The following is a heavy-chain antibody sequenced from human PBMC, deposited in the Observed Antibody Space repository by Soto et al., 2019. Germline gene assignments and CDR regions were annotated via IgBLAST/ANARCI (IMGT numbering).Heavy chain of an antibody. CDR2: ISAYNGNT. CDR1: GYTFTGYY. CDR3: ARDYYGDYALTFDY. V-gene: IGHV1-18*04. D-gene: IGHD4-17*01. J-gene: IGHJ4*02. Sequence: GASVKVSCKASGYTFTGYYMHWVRQAPGQGLEWMGWISAYNGNTNYAQKLQGRVTMTTDTSTSTAYMELRSLRSDDTAVYYCARDYYGDYALTFDYWGQGTLVTVSS.